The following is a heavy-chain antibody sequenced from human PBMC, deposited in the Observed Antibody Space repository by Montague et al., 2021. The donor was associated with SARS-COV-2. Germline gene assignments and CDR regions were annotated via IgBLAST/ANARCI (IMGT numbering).Heavy chain of an antibody. CDR2: IYYSGST. CDR3: SRVRGNTIFAVVIISAFDI. D-gene: IGHD3-3*01. Sequence: SETLSLTYTVSGGSISSYYWCCIRQPPGKGLEGIGCIYYSGSTNYNPSLKSRVTISVDTSKNQFSLKLMSVTAADTAVYYCSRVRGNTIFAVVIISAFDIWGQGTMVTVCS. CDR1: GGSISSYY. V-gene: IGHV4-59*01. J-gene: IGHJ3*02.